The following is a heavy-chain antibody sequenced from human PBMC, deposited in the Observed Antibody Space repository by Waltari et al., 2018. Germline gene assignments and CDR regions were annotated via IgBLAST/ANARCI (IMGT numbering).Heavy chain of an antibody. V-gene: IGHV1-8*01. CDR2: MNPNSGSA. CDR1: GYIFTNYD. D-gene: IGHD3-10*01. CDR3: ARGYWGGNPYHYDMDV. J-gene: IGHJ6*02. Sequence: QVQLAQSGAEVKIPGASVKVSCTASGYIFTNYDITWVRQATGQGLQWMGWMNPNSGSAGQAETFYGRVTFTRSTSINTAYMELTGLTSEDTAIYYCARGYWGGNPYHYDMDVWGQGTTVTVSS.